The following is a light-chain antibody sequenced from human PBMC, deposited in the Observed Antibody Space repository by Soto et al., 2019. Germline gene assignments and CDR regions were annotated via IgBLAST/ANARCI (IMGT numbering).Light chain of an antibody. CDR3: QQYNSYPWT. V-gene: IGKV1-16*01. Sequence: DIQMTQSPPSLSASVGDRVTITCRASQGINNYLAWFQQQPGKAPKPLIFATSSLHSGVPSRFSGSGSGTEFTLTITNLQPEDFVADFCQQYNSYPWTFGQGTKV. J-gene: IGKJ1*01. CDR1: QGINNY. CDR2: ATS.